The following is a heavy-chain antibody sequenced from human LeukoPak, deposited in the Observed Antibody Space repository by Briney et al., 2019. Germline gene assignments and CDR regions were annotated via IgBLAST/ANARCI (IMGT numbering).Heavy chain of an antibody. V-gene: IGHV3-23*01. Sequence: GGSLRLSCAASGFTFSSYAMSWVRQAPGKGLEWVSAISGSGGSTYYADSVKGRFTISRDNSKNTLYLQMNSLRAEDTAVYYCAKDHTYYDFWSGYYTGTACGYWGQGTLVTVSS. D-gene: IGHD3-3*01. CDR1: GFTFSSYA. J-gene: IGHJ4*02. CDR2: ISGSGGST. CDR3: AKDHTYYDFWSGYYTGTACGY.